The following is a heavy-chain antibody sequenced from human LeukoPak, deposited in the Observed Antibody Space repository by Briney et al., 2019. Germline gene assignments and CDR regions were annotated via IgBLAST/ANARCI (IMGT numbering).Heavy chain of an antibody. J-gene: IGHJ5*02. CDR1: GDSISSGDYS. CDR2: IYHSGST. CDR3: ARGTMMVGP. V-gene: IGHV4-30-2*01. Sequence: SETLSLTCAVSGDSISSGDYSWNWIRQPPGKGLEWIGSIYHSGSTYYSPSLKSRVTMSVDRSKNQFSLKLSSVTAADTAVYYCARGTMMVGPWGQGTLVTVSS. D-gene: IGHD3-22*01.